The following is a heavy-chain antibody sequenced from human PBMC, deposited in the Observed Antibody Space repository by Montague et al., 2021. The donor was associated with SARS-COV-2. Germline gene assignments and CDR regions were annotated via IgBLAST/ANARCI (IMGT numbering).Heavy chain of an antibody. CDR3: ARYSPLGFESPVTLDI. V-gene: IGHV4-38-2*02. CDR2: SSHKGIT. D-gene: IGHD3-9*01. Sequence: SETLSLTCTVSGSSVRSDYYWAWIRQSPGKGLEWIGSSSHKGITDYNPSLRSRVTLSVDTSKNQISLKMTSVVAADTAVCYCARYSPLGFESPVTLDIWGRGTMVTVSS. J-gene: IGHJ3*02. CDR1: GSSVRSDYY.